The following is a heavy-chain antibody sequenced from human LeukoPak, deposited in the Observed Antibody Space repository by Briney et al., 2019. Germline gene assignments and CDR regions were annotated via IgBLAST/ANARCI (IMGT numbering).Heavy chain of an antibody. CDR2: INHSGST. V-gene: IGHV4-34*01. D-gene: IGHD6-13*01. CDR3: ARVGSSWYWSWFDP. CDR1: GGSFRGYY. Sequence: SETLSLTCAVYGGSFRGYYWTWIRQPPGKGLEWIGEINHSGSTNYNPSLKSRVTISVDTSKNQFSLKLSSVTAADTAVYYCARVGSSWYWSWFDPWGQGTLVTVSS. J-gene: IGHJ5*02.